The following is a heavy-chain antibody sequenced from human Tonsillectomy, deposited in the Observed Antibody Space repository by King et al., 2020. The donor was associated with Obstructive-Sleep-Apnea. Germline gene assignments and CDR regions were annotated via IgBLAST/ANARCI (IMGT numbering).Heavy chain of an antibody. J-gene: IGHJ6*02. CDR1: GFTFSNNA. D-gene: IGHD3-10*01. V-gene: IGHV3-30*04. CDR2: ISFDGTTK. CDR3: ARLMVRGVIPVYYYGMDV. Sequence: VQLVESGGGVVQPGRSLRLFCAASGFTFSNNAMHWVRQAPGKGLEWVAVISFDGTTKYYADSVKGRFTISRDNLKDTLYLQMNSLRAEDTAVYYCARLMVRGVIPVYYYGMDVWGQGTTVTV.